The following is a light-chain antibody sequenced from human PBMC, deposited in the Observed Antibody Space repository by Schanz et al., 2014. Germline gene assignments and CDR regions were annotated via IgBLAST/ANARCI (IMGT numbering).Light chain of an antibody. Sequence: QSALTQPASVSGSPGQSITISCTGPSSDVGSHNLVSWYQQHPGKAPKLMICEGSERPSGVSDRFSGSKSGNTASLTISGLQAEDEADYYCCSYAGRSTLLFGGGTKLTV. CDR3: CSYAGRSTLL. J-gene: IGLJ2*01. CDR1: SSDVGSHNL. V-gene: IGLV2-23*01. CDR2: EGS.